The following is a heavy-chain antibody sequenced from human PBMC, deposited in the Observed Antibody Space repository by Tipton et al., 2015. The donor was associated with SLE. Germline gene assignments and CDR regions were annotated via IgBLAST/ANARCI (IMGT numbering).Heavy chain of an antibody. V-gene: IGHV3-30*02. CDR2: IRYDGSNK. CDR3: AKAPGIVGATVLH. CDR1: GFTFSSCG. D-gene: IGHD1-26*01. Sequence: SLRLSCAASGFTFSSCGMHWVRQAPGKGLEWVAFIRYDGSNKYYADSVKGRFTISRDNSKNTLYLQMNSLRAEDTAVYYCAKAPGIVGATVLHWGQGTLVTVSS. J-gene: IGHJ1*01.